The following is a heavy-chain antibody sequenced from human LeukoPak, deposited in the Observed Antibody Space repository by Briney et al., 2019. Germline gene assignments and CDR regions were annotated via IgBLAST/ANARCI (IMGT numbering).Heavy chain of an antibody. CDR3: ATPRGYSYGNTFDY. Sequence: AASVKVSCKVSGYTFTDYYMHWVQQAPGKGLEWMGRVDPEDGETIYAEKFQGRVTITADTSTDTAYMELSSLRSEDTAVYYCATPRGYSYGNTFDYWGQGTLVTVSS. D-gene: IGHD5-18*01. J-gene: IGHJ4*02. V-gene: IGHV1-69-2*01. CDR1: GYTFTDYY. CDR2: VDPEDGET.